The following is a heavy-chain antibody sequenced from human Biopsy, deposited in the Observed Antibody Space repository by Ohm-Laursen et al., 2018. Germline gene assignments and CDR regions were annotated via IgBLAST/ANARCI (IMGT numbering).Heavy chain of an antibody. D-gene: IGHD6-19*01. J-gene: IGHJ3*02. CDR1: SGSISSYY. Sequence: SETLSLTCTVSSGSISSYYWSWIRQPPGKGLEWIGYIDYRGSTKYNPSLRSRVTMSIDTSKNQFSLKLTSVTAADTAVYYCAKHGSGWTGDDAFHIWGQGTMVTVSS. CDR3: AKHGSGWTGDDAFHI. V-gene: IGHV4-59*08. CDR2: IDYRGST.